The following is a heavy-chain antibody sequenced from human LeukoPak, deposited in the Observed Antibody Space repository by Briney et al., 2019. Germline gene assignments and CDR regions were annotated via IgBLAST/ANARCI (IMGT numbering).Heavy chain of an antibody. Sequence: PGGSLRLSCAASGFTFSSYSMNWVRQAPGKGLEWVSYISSSSSTMYYADSVKGRFTVSRDNAKNSLYLQMNSLRAEDTAVYYCARIAPVDNYYDSSGYYYVQDYWGQGTLVTVSS. D-gene: IGHD3-22*01. J-gene: IGHJ4*02. V-gene: IGHV3-48*04. CDR2: ISSSSSTM. CDR3: ARIAPVDNYYDSSGYYYVQDY. CDR1: GFTFSSYS.